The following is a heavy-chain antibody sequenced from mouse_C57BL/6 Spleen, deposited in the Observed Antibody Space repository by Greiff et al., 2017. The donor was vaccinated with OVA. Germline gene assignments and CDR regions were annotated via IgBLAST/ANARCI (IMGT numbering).Heavy chain of an antibody. J-gene: IGHJ3*01. D-gene: IGHD1-2*01. Sequence: VQLQQSGPELVKPGASVKISCKASGYAFSSSWMNWVKQRPGKGLEWIGRIYPGDGDTNYNGKFKGKATLTADKSSSTAYMQLSSLTSEDSAVYFCARSFHAAYWGQGTLVTVSA. CDR1: GYAFSSSW. CDR2: IYPGDGDT. CDR3: ARSFHAAY. V-gene: IGHV1-82*01.